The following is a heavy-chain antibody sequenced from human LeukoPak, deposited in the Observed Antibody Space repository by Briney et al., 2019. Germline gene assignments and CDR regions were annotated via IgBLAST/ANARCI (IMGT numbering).Heavy chain of an antibody. Sequence: SETLSLTCTVSGGTISNYYWSWIRQPPGKGLEGIGHIYYSGATKYNPSLKSRITISVDTSKNHFFLMLSSVTAADTAVYYCARFGITVVRGGKYYFDYWGQGTLVTVSS. V-gene: IGHV4-59*08. J-gene: IGHJ4*02. CDR2: IYYSGAT. CDR1: GGTISNYY. D-gene: IGHD3-10*01. CDR3: ARFGITVVRGGKYYFDY.